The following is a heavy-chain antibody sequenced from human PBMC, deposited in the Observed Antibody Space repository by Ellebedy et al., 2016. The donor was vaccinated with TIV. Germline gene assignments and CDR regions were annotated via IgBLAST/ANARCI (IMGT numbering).Heavy chain of an antibody. J-gene: IGHJ3*02. CDR3: ARRKFIQGCTNGVCNSDAFDI. CDR2: IYPGDSDT. Sequence: GESLKISXKGSGYSFTSYWIGWVRQMPGKGLEWMGIIYPGDSDTRYSPSFQGQVTISADKSISTAYLQWSSLKASDTAMYYCARRKFIQGCTNGVCNSDAFDIWGQGTMVTVSS. V-gene: IGHV5-51*01. D-gene: IGHD2-8*01. CDR1: GYSFTSYW.